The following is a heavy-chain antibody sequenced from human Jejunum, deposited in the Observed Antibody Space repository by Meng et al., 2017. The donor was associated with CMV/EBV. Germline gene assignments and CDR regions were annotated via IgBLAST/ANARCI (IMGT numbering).Heavy chain of an antibody. CDR3: ASHQQFCSGGSCYSLGYYYGMDV. CDR2: MNPNNGNT. D-gene: IGHD2-15*01. V-gene: IGHV1-8*01. Sequence: MNWVRQAPGQGLGWMGWMNPNNGNTGYAQKFQGRFTMTWNTSISTAYMELSSLRSEDTAIYYCASHQQFCSGGSCYSLGYYYGMDVWGQGTTVTVSS. J-gene: IGHJ6*02.